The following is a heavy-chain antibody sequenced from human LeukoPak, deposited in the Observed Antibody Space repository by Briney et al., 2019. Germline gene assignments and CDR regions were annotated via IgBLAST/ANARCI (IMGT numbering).Heavy chain of an antibody. J-gene: IGHJ4*02. CDR2: ISSSSSYI. CDR1: GFTFSSYS. D-gene: IGHD3-10*01. Sequence: GGSLRLSCAASGFTFSSYSMNWVRQAPGKGLEWVSSISSSSSYIYYADSVKGRFTISRDNAKNSLYLQMNSLRAEDTAVYCCARAYYGSGSYYVDYWGQGTLVTVSS. CDR3: ARAYYGSGSYYVDY. V-gene: IGHV3-21*01.